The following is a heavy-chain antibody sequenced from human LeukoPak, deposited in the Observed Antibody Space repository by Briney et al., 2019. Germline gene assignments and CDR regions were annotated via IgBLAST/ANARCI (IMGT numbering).Heavy chain of an antibody. J-gene: IGHJ4*02. V-gene: IGHV3-21*01. D-gene: IGHD5-18*01. CDR1: GFTFSRYS. CDR3: ARSGYTYGFDY. Sequence: GGSLRLSCAASGFTFSRYSMNWVRQAPGKGLEWVSSIGSSGSYIFYADSVKGRFTISRDNAKNSLYLQMNSLSAEDTAVYYCARSGYTYGFDYWGQGTLVTVSS. CDR2: IGSSGSYI.